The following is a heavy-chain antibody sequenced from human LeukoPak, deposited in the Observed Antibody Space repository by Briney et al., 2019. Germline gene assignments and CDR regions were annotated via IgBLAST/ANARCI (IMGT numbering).Heavy chain of an antibody. CDR2: IYESEGT. Sequence: SETLSLTCTVSGGSISDYYWSWIRQPPGMGLEWLGYIYESEGTNYNPSLKRRVTISVDASKNQFSLNLDFMTAADTALYYCARWRVGFVSHGFDFWGQGTLVTVSS. J-gene: IGHJ5*01. CDR3: ARWRVGFVSHGFDF. V-gene: IGHV4-59*01. CDR1: GGSISDYY. D-gene: IGHD2/OR15-2a*01.